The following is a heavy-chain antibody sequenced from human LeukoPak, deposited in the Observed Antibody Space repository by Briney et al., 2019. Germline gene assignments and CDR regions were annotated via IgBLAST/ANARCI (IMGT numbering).Heavy chain of an antibody. Sequence: PRGSLRLSCAASELTLSSNYMSWIRQAPGRGLEWVSFIYSGGSTYYADSVKGRFTISRDNSKNTLYLQMNSLRAEDTAVYYCAKWRLSSSWYDVDYWGQGTLVTVSS. D-gene: IGHD6-13*01. V-gene: IGHV3-53*01. CDR3: AKWRLSSSWYDVDY. J-gene: IGHJ4*02. CDR1: ELTLSSNY. CDR2: IYSGGST.